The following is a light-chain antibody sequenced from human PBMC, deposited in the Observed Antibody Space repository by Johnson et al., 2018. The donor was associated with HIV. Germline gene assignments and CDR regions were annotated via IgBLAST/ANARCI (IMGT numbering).Light chain of an antibody. Sequence: SVLTQPPSVSAAPGQKVTISCSGSSSNIGNNFVSWYQQLPGTAPKLLIYENNKRPSGIPARFSGSKSGTSATLGITGLQTGDEADYYWGTWDSSLSAGGNVFGTGTKVTVL. CDR3: GTWDSSLSAGGNV. CDR2: ENN. V-gene: IGLV1-51*02. J-gene: IGLJ1*01. CDR1: SSNIGNNF.